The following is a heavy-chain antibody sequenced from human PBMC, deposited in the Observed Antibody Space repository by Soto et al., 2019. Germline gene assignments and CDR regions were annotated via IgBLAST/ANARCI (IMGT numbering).Heavy chain of an antibody. J-gene: IGHJ3*02. CDR2: MYHSGST. CDR3: ARVWGGAFDI. D-gene: IGHD3-10*01. Sequence: SETLSLTCAVSGGSISSGGYSWSWIRQPPGKGLEWIGYMYHSGSTYYNPSLKSQVTISIDTSKNQFSLKLSSVTAADTAVYYCARVWGGAFDIWGQGTMVTVSS. CDR1: GGSISSGGYS. V-gene: IGHV4-30-2*01.